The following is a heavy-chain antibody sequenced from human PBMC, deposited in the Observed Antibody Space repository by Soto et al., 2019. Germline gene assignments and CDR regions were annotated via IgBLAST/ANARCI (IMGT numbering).Heavy chain of an antibody. CDR3: AKDRLRDYYDSSGRVFDY. J-gene: IGHJ4*02. CDR1: GFTFSSYA. Sequence: GGSLRLSCAASGFTFSSYAMTWVRQAPGKGLEWVSVISASGGSTYFADSVKGRFTISRDNSKNTLYLQMSSLRAEDTAVYYCAKDRLRDYYDSSGRVFDYWGQGTLVTVSS. D-gene: IGHD3-22*01. CDR2: ISASGGST. V-gene: IGHV3-23*01.